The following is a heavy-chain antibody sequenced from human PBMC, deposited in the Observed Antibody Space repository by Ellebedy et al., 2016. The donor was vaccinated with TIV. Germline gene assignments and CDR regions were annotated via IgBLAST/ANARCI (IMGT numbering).Heavy chain of an antibody. V-gene: IGHV3-7*01. J-gene: IGHJ4*02. Sequence: GGSLRLXCAASGFTFSSYWMHWVRQAPGKGLEWVANIKPDGSEQCYVDSVKGRFTISRDNAKNSLYLQMNSLRAEDTAVYDCARAVGGSGAYWGQGTLVTVSS. CDR1: GFTFSSYW. CDR2: IKPDGSEQ. CDR3: ARAVGGSGAY. D-gene: IGHD3-3*01.